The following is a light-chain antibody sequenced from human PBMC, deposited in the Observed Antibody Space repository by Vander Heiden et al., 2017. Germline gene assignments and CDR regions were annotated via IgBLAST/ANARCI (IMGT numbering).Light chain of an antibody. Sequence: QSALTQPASVSASPGQSITISCTGTSSDVGNYNLVSWYQQHPGKAPKLMIYDVSKRPSGVSNRFSGSKSGNTASLTISGLQAEDEADYYCCSYAGSSSYVFGTGTKVTVL. CDR1: SSDVGNYNL. V-gene: IGLV2-23*02. CDR2: DVS. CDR3: CSYAGSSSYV. J-gene: IGLJ1*01.